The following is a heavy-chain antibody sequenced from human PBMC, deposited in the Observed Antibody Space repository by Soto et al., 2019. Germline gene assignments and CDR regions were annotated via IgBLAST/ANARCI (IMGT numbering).Heavy chain of an antibody. J-gene: IGHJ4*02. D-gene: IGHD2-2*01. CDR1: GGSITNTNW. CDR2: IFHAGST. V-gene: IGHV4-4*02. CDR3: ARTRQHCSATTCYEFYFDY. Sequence: QVQLQESGPGLERPSGTLSLTCTVSGGSITNTNWWSWVRQPPGKGLEWLGAIFHAGSTNYNPSLKSRITMSADKSENRFSLNLTSVTAADTAVYYCARTRQHCSATTCYEFYFDYWGQGTLVTVSS.